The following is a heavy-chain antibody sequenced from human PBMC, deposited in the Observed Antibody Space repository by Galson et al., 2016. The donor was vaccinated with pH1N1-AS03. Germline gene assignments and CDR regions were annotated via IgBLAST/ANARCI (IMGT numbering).Heavy chain of an antibody. CDR2: LYWDGDK. CDR1: GFSLTATGEG. Sequence: PALVKPTQTLTLTCSFSGFSLTATGEGVGWIRQSPGKPLEWLALLYWDGDKRFRPSLQNRLTIRKDTSKKEVIFTVTDMDTADSATYYCVHGAGEAAAGFFDYWGQGTRVTVSS. D-gene: IGHD6-13*01. J-gene: IGHJ4*02. V-gene: IGHV2-5*02. CDR3: VHGAGEAAAGFFDY.